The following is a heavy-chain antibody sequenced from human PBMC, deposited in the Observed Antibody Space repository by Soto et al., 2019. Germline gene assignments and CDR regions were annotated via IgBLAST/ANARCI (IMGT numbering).Heavy chain of an antibody. CDR3: ARLPCCFDPRGPLSEGTFGMYV. CDR2: VPHRGRP. D-gene: IGHD3-10*02. J-gene: IGHJ6*01. Sequence: SETLSLTCSVSGYSVSGGFYWGWIRQSPGRGLEWIGSVPHRGRPYYNPSLTGRVTIAKEPSRNQFCLSVQSVTAADTATYYCARLPCCFDPRGPLSEGTFGMYVLGRGTSVTVSS. CDR1: GYSVSGGFY. V-gene: IGHV4-38-2*01.